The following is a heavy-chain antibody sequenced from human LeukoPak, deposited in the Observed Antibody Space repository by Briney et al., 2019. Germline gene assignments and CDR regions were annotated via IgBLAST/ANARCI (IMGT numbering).Heavy chain of an antibody. Sequence: GGSLRLSCAASGFTFSSHGMHWVRQAPGKGLEWVAVIWYDGSNQYCADSVKGRFTISRDNAKNTLYLQMNSLRAEDTAVYYCASESYDSSGYYFDYWGQGTLVSVSS. CDR3: ASESYDSSGYYFDY. J-gene: IGHJ4*02. D-gene: IGHD3-22*01. CDR1: GFTFSSHG. V-gene: IGHV3-33*01. CDR2: IWYDGSNQ.